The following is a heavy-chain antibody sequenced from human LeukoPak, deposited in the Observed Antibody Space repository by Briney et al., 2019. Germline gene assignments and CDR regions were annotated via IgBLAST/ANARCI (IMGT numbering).Heavy chain of an antibody. V-gene: IGHV3-23*01. CDR2: ISGSGGST. D-gene: IGHD3-22*01. CDR3: AIGNAYDSRGYYLRYFDY. CDR1: GFTFSSYA. Sequence: GGSLRLSCAASGFTFSSYAMSWVRQAPGKGLEWVSAISGSGGSTYYADSVKGRFTISRDNSKNTLYLQMNSLRAEDTAVYHCAIGNAYDSRGYYLRYFDYWGQGTLVTVSS. J-gene: IGHJ4*02.